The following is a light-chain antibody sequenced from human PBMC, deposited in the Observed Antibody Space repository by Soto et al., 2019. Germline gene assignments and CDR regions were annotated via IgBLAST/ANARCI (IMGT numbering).Light chain of an antibody. CDR3: AAWDAGLSGVL. CDR2: NNN. CDR1: SSNIGVNI. J-gene: IGLJ2*01. Sequence: QSVLTQPPSVSGTPGQTVTISCSGSSSNIGVNIVNWYQKVPGTAPQLLIVNNNQRPSGVPHRFSGAKSGTSASLAISGLQSEDEADYYCAAWDAGLSGVLFAGGTELTVL. V-gene: IGLV1-44*01.